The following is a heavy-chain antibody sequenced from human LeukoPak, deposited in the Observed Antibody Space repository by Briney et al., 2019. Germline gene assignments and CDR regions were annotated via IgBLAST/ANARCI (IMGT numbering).Heavy chain of an antibody. V-gene: IGHV4-31*03. J-gene: IGHJ5*02. CDR1: GGSISSGGYY. CDR3: ARDHPSGYSYGRSVGGFDP. CDR2: IYYSGST. D-gene: IGHD5-18*01. Sequence: SETLSLTCTVSGGSISSGGYYWRWIRQHPGKGLEWIGYIYYSGSTYYNPSLKSRVTISVDTSKNQFSLKLSSVTAADTAVYYCARDHPSGYSYGRSVGGFDPWGQGTLVTVSS.